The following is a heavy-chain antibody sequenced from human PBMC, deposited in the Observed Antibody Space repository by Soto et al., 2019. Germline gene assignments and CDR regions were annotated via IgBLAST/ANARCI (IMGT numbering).Heavy chain of an antibody. J-gene: IGHJ4*02. CDR2: LYYSGST. CDR1: GGSIGTRNYY. D-gene: IGHD6-19*01. Sequence: QLQLQESGPGLVKPSETLSLTCNVSGGSIGTRNYYWAWIRQPPGKGLEWIGSLYYSGSTYYNPSLKSRVTISVDTSKSQFSLKVTSVTAADTAVYYCARPYSSGWDYFDCWGQGTLVTVSS. V-gene: IGHV4-39*01. CDR3: ARPYSSGWDYFDC.